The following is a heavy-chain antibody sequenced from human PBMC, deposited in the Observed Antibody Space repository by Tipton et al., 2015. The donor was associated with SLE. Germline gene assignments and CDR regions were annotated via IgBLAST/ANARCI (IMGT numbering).Heavy chain of an antibody. D-gene: IGHD6-13*01. CDR1: GFTFSNYP. CDR2: ISGSGYST. CDR3: ARVGGGSSCYGWFYP. V-gene: IGHV3-23*01. J-gene: IGHJ5*02. Sequence: SLRLSCTASGFTFSNYPMSWVRQAPGKGLEWVSAISGSGYSTYYADSVKGRLTISRDNSKNTLYLQMNSLRAEDTAVYYCARVGGGSSCYGWFYPWGQGTLVTVSS.